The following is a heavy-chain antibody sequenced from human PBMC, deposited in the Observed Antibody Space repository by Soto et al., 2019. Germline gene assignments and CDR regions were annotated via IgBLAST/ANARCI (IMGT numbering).Heavy chain of an antibody. J-gene: IGHJ5*02. D-gene: IGHD6-13*01. CDR1: AGSISSGGYY. CDR2: IYYSGST. CDR3: ARDPSGIAAEGWFDP. Sequence: QVQLQESGPGLVKPSQTLSLTCTVSAGSISSGGYYWNWIRQHPGKGLEWIGYIYYSGSTYYNPSLKRRVTISVDTSKNQSSLKLSSVTAADTAVYYCARDPSGIAAEGWFDPRGQGTLVTVSS. V-gene: IGHV4-31*03.